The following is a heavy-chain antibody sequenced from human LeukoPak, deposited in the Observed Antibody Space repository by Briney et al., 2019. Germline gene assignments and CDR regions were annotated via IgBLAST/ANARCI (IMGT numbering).Heavy chain of an antibody. J-gene: IGHJ4*02. CDR1: GFTFSSYG. CDR2: IRYDGSNK. D-gene: IGHD5-18*01. V-gene: IGHV3-30*02. Sequence: GGSLRLSCAASGFTFSSYGMHWVRQAPGKGLEWVAFIRYDGSNKYYAASVKGRFTISRDNSKNTLYLQMNSLRAEDTAVYYCAKERDTAMVTIDYWGQGTLVTASS. CDR3: AKERDTAMVTIDY.